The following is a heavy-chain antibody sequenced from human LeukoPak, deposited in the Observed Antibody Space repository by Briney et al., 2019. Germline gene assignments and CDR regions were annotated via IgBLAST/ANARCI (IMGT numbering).Heavy chain of an antibody. Sequence: GGSLRLSCAASGFTFSSYEMNWVRQAPGKGLEWVSYTISRDNAKNSLYLQMNSLRAEDTAVYYCARAYGWNDVFYMDVWGKGTTVTVSS. CDR1: GFTFSSYE. V-gene: IGHV3-48*03. D-gene: IGHD1-1*01. J-gene: IGHJ6*03. CDR3: ARAYGWNDVFYMDV.